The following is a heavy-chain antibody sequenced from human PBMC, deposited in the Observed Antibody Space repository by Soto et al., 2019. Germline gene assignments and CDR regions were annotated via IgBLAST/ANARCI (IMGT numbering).Heavy chain of an antibody. CDR1: GFTFSNSW. Sequence: PGGSLRLSCAASGFTFSNSWMHWVRQVSGKGLEWVSRINADGTSTSYADSVKGRFTISRDNAKNTLYLHVNSLRAEDTAVYYCVKVFAGGVGVPRFYFDSWGQGALVTVSS. CDR3: VKVFAGGVGVPRFYFDS. CDR2: INADGTST. J-gene: IGHJ4*02. D-gene: IGHD3-3*01. V-gene: IGHV3-74*01.